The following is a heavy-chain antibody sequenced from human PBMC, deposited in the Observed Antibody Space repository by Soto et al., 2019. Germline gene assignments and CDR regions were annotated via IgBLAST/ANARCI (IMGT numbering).Heavy chain of an antibody. Sequence: QVQLVESGGGVVQPGRSLRLSCAASGFTFSSYGMHWVRQAPGKGLEWVAVIWYDGSNKYYADSVKGRFTISRDNSKNALYLQMNRLRAEDTAVYYCARDRARAIDYWGQGTLVTVSS. CDR1: GFTFSSYG. CDR3: ARDRARAIDY. J-gene: IGHJ4*02. CDR2: IWYDGSNK. V-gene: IGHV3-33*01.